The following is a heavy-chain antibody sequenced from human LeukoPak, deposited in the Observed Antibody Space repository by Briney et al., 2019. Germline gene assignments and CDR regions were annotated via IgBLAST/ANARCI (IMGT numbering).Heavy chain of an antibody. Sequence: GESLKISCKGSGYSFTSYWIGWVRQMPGKGLEWMGIIYPGDSDTRYSPSFQGQVTISADKSISTAYLQWSSLKASDTAMYYCAGTFYSNYDAFDYWGQGTLVTVSS. J-gene: IGHJ4*02. D-gene: IGHD4-11*01. V-gene: IGHV5-51*01. CDR3: AGTFYSNYDAFDY. CDR2: IYPGDSDT. CDR1: GYSFTSYW.